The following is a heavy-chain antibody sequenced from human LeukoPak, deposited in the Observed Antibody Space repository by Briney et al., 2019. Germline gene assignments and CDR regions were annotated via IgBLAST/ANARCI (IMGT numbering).Heavy chain of an antibody. CDR2: ISSGSSYI. Sequence: GGSLRLSCAASGFTFSSYSMNWVRQAPGKGLEWVSSISSGSSYIYYADSVKGRFTISRDNAKNSLYLQMNSLRAEDTAVYYCASVDFWSGLGDYWGQGTLVTVSS. CDR1: GFTFSSYS. J-gene: IGHJ4*02. CDR3: ASVDFWSGLGDY. V-gene: IGHV3-21*01. D-gene: IGHD3-3*01.